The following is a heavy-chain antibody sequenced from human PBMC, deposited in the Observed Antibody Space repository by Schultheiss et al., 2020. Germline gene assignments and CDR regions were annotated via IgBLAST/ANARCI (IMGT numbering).Heavy chain of an antibody. D-gene: IGHD4-11*01. J-gene: IGHJ6*03. CDR3: AREGYSKGGYYYYYMDV. V-gene: IGHV4-39*07. CDR1: GGSISSSSYY. CDR2: IYHSGST. Sequence: SETLSLTCTVSGGSISSSSYYWGWIRQPPGKGLEWIGEIYHSGSTYYNPSLKSRVTISVDTSKNQFSLKLSSVTAADTAVYYCAREGYSKGGYYYYYMDVWGKGTTVTVSS.